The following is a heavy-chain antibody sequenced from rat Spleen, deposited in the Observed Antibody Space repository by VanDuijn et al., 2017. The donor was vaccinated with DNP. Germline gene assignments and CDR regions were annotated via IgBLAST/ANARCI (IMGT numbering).Heavy chain of an antibody. J-gene: IGHJ4*01. CDR1: GFLLTSYG. CDR2: MWSGGIP. Sequence: QVQLKESGPGLVQPSQTLSLSCTVSGFLLTSYGVSWVRQPPGKGLEWIGAMWSGGIPDYNSALKSRLSISRDTSKSQVLLKMHSLQTEDTAMYFCARSRIAYYSNYNYAMDAWGQGTSVTVSS. CDR3: ARSRIAYYSNYNYAMDA. D-gene: IGHD1-2*01. V-gene: IGHV2-16*01.